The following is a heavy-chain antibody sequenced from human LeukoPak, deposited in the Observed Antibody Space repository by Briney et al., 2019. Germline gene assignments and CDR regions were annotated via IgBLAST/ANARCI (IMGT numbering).Heavy chain of an antibody. Sequence: GGSLRLSCAASGFTFSGYGMHWVRQAPDKGLEWVAVIWYDGNNKYYADSVKGRFTISRDNSKNTLYLQMNSLRAEDTAAYYCAKDWGYTTMVSYYFDYWGQGALVTVSS. V-gene: IGHV3-33*06. D-gene: IGHD5-18*01. CDR3: AKDWGYTTMVSYYFDY. CDR1: GFTFSGYG. CDR2: IWYDGNNK. J-gene: IGHJ4*02.